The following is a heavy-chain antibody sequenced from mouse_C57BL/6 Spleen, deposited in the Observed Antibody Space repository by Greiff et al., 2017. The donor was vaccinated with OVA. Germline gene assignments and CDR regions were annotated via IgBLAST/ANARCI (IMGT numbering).Heavy chain of an antibody. V-gene: IGHV1-69*01. CDR3: ARCDYDEDWYFDV. CDR2: IDPSDSYT. D-gene: IGHD2-4*01. CDR1: GYTFTSYW. Sequence: VKLQQPGAELVMPGASVKLSCKASGYTFTSYWMHWVKQRPGPGLEWIGEIDPSDSYTNYNQKFKGKSTLTVDKSSSTAYMQLSSLTSEDSAVYYCARCDYDEDWYFDVWGTGTTVTVSS. J-gene: IGHJ1*03.